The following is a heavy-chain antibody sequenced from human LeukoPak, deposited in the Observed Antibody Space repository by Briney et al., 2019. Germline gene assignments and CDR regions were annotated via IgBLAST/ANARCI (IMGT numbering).Heavy chain of an antibody. CDR1: GFTVSSNY. D-gene: IGHD6-13*01. CDR3: ARDRVAAAGPTTRPYYYYYGMDV. Sequence: GGSLRLSCAASGFTVSSNYMSWVRQAPGKGLEWVSVIYSGGSTYYADSVKGRFTISRDNSKNTLYLQMNSLRAEDTAVYYCARDRVAAAGPTTRPYYYYYGMDVWGQGNTVTVSS. V-gene: IGHV3-53*01. J-gene: IGHJ6*02. CDR2: IYSGGST.